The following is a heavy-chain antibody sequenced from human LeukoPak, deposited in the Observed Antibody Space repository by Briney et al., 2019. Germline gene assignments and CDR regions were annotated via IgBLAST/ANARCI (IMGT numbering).Heavy chain of an antibody. CDR3: ARVQQQLDPAVDAFDI. V-gene: IGHV1-3*01. D-gene: IGHD6-13*01. Sequence: GASVKVSCKASGYTFTSYAMHWVRRAPGQRLEWMGWINAGNGNTKYSQKFQGRVTITRDTSASTAYMELSSLRSEDTAVYYCARVQQQLDPAVDAFDIWGQGTMVTVSS. CDR1: GYTFTSYA. CDR2: INAGNGNT. J-gene: IGHJ3*02.